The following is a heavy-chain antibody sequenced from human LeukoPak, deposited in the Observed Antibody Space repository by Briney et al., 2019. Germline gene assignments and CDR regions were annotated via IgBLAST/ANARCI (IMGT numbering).Heavy chain of an antibody. J-gene: IGHJ4*02. D-gene: IGHD6-13*01. CDR1: AGIFSGSA. V-gene: IGHV1-69*06. Sequence: GSSVKVSCKASAGIFSGSAFIWVRQAPGQGLEWMGGIIPIFGTPNYAQKFQGRVTITANKTTSTAFMELSRLDTAETAVYYCASALGSSWYLYDYWGQGTLVTVSS. CDR2: IIPIFGTP. CDR3: ASALGSSWYLYDY.